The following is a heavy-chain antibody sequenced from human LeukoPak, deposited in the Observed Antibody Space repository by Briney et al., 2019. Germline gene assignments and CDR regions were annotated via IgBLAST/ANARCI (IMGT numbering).Heavy chain of an antibody. CDR1: GGTFSSYA. J-gene: IGHJ4*02. CDR3: ARTQQLDYYFDY. Sequence: GASVKVSCTASGGTFSSYAISWVRQAPGQGLEWMGGIIPIFGTANYAQKFQGRVTITADESTSTAYMELSSLRSEDTAVYYCARTQQLDYYFDYWGQGTLVTVSS. CDR2: IIPIFGTA. V-gene: IGHV1-69*13. D-gene: IGHD6-13*01.